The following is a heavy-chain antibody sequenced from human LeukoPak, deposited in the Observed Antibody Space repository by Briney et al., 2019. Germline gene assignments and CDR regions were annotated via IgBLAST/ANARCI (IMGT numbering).Heavy chain of an antibody. V-gene: IGHV3-74*01. CDR1: GFTFTSYL. CDR2: IRVDGTST. D-gene: IGHD6-13*01. CDR3: GRQQAAAGDY. J-gene: IGHJ4*02. Sequence: PGGSLRLSCAAPGFTFTSYLMHRVRQAPGKGLVWVSRIRVDGTSTGCADSVKGRFTISRDNAKNMLYLQMNSLRGEDTAVYYCGRQQAAAGDYWGQGTLVTVSS.